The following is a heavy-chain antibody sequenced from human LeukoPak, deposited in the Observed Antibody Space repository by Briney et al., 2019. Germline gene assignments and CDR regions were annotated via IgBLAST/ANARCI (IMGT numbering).Heavy chain of an antibody. Sequence: GGSLRLSCAASGFTFSSNWMYWVRQAPGQGLGWVSCINSDGSTTSYVDSVKGRFTLSRDNAKSTLYPPMNSLRPEDTAVYYCARGGPIDYRGQGALVTVSS. CDR1: GFTFSSNW. CDR3: ARGGPIDY. V-gene: IGHV3-74*01. CDR2: INSDGSTT. J-gene: IGHJ4*02.